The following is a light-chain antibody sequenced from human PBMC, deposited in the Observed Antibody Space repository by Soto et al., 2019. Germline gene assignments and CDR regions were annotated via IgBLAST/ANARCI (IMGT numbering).Light chain of an antibody. J-gene: IGKJ5*01. V-gene: IGKV3-11*01. CDR3: QQRSNWPPWT. Sequence: IVMTQSPATLSLSPGEKATLSCRASQSISNNFAWFQQKPGQAPRLLIYDASNRATGIPARFSGSGSGTDFTLTISSLEPEDFAVYYCQQRSNWPPWTFGQGTRLEI. CDR2: DAS. CDR1: QSISNN.